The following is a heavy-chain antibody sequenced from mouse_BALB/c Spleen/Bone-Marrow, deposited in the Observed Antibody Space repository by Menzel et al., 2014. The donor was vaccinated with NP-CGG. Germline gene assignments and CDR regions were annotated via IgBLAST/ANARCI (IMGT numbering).Heavy chain of an antibody. V-gene: IGHV1S135*01. J-gene: IGHJ3*01. D-gene: IGHD2-1*01. CDR2: IDPYNGDT. CDR1: GYAFTSYN. Sequence: EVKLQESGPELVKPGASVKVSCKAFGYAFTSYNIYWVKQSHGKSLEWIGYIDPYNGDTNYNQKFKVKATLTVDKSSSTAYMHLNSLTSEDSAVYYCASCGNYEAWFAYWGQGTLVTVSA. CDR3: ASCGNYEAWFAY.